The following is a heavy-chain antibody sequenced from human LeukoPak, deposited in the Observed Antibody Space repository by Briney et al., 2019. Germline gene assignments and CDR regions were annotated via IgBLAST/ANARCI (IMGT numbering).Heavy chain of an antibody. V-gene: IGHV3-23*01. CDR2: INGGGGST. CDR3: VKDGRRSPPC. D-gene: IGHD2-15*01. Sequence: GGSLRLSCAASGFTFSNYVMSWVRQAPGKGLEWVSGINGGGGSTFYAESVKGRFTISRDNSKNTLYLQMNSLRAEDTAVYYCVKDGRRSPPCWGQGTLVTVSS. CDR1: GFTFSNYV. J-gene: IGHJ4*02.